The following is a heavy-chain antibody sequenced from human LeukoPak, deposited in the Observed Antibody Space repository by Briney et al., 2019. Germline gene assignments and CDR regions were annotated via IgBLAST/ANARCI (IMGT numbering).Heavy chain of an antibody. Sequence: PSETLSLTCTVSGYSINIGDYWGWIRQPPGKGLEWIGSIYHSGSTYYNPSLKSRVTISVDTSKNQFSLKLSSVTAADTAVYYCARDHSNSGGSHWFDPWGQGTLVTVSS. D-gene: IGHD2/OR15-2a*01. V-gene: IGHV4-38-2*02. CDR3: ARDHSNSGGSHWFDP. J-gene: IGHJ5*02. CDR1: GYSINIGDY. CDR2: IYHSGST.